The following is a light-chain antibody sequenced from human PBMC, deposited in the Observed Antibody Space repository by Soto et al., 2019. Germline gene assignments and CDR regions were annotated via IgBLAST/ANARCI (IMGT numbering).Light chain of an antibody. V-gene: IGLV1-47*01. CDR1: SSNIGSNY. Sequence: QSVLTQPHSASGTPGQRVTISCSGSSSNIGSNYVYWYQQLPGTAPKLLIYRNNQRPSGVPDRFSGSKSGTSASLAISGLRSEDEADYYCSAWDDSLSGWVFGGGTKLTFL. J-gene: IGLJ3*02. CDR2: RNN. CDR3: SAWDDSLSGWV.